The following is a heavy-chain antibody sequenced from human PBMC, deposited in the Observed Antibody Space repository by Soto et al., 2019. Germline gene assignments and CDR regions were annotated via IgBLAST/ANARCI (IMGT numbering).Heavy chain of an antibody. CDR3: AKRGMVRGVMDY. CDR1: GFTFSSYG. CDR2: ISYDGSNK. D-gene: IGHD3-10*01. V-gene: IGHV3-30*18. J-gene: IGHJ4*02. Sequence: QVQLVESGGGVVQXGXSLRLSCAASGFTFSSYGMHWVRQAPGKGLEWVAVISYDGSNKYYADSVKGRFTISRDNSKNTLYLQMNSLRAEDTAVYYCAKRGMVRGVMDYWGQGTLVTVSS.